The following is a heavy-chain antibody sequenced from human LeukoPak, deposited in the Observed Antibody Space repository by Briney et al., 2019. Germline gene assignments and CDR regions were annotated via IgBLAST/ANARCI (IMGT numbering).Heavy chain of an antibody. CDR3: AKGSEIAVAGGGCFQH. D-gene: IGHD6-19*01. CDR2: ISGSGGST. CDR1: GFTFSSYA. Sequence: GGSLRLSCAASGFTFSSYAMSWVRQAPGKGLEWVSAISGSGGSTYYADSVRGRFTISRDNSKNTLYLQMNSLRAEDTAVYYCAKGSEIAVAGGGCFQHWGQGTLVTVSS. V-gene: IGHV3-23*01. J-gene: IGHJ1*01.